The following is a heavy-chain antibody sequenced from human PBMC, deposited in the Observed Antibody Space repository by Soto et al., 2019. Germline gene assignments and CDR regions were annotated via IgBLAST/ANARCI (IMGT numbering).Heavy chain of an antibody. CDR1: GGSISSYY. Sequence: SETLSLTCTFSGGSISSYYWSLIRQPPGKGLEWIGYIYYSGSTNYNPSLKSRVTVSVDTSKNQFSLKLSSVTAADTAVYYCARSPLDNWFDPWGQGTLVTV. CDR2: IYYSGST. J-gene: IGHJ5*02. CDR3: ARSPLDNWFDP. V-gene: IGHV4-59*08.